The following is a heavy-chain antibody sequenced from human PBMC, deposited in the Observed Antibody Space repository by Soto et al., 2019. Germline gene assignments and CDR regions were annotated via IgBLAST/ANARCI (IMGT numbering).Heavy chain of an antibody. CDR2: IWYDGSNK. D-gene: IGHD3-10*01. J-gene: IGHJ6*02. Sequence: QVQLVESGGGVVQPGRSLRLSCAASGFTFSSYGMHWVRQAPGKGLEWVAVIWYDGSNKYYADSVKGRFTISRDNSKNTLDLQMNSLRAEDTAVYYCASGEEQTSYYYYGMDVWGQGTTVTVSS. CDR1: GFTFSSYG. V-gene: IGHV3-33*01. CDR3: ASGEEQTSYYYYGMDV.